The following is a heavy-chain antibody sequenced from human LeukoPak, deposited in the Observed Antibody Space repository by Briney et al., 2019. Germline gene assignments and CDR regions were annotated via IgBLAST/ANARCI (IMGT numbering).Heavy chain of an antibody. D-gene: IGHD2-2*01. V-gene: IGHV4-59*01. Sequence: SETLSLTCTVSGGSISSYYWSWIRQPPGKGLEWIGYIYYSGSTNYNPSLKSRVTISVDTSKNQFSLKLSSVTAADTAVYYCARGRGYCSSTSCSGWFDPWGQGTLVTVSS. J-gene: IGHJ5*02. CDR1: GGSISSYY. CDR3: ARGRGYCSSTSCSGWFDP. CDR2: IYYSGST.